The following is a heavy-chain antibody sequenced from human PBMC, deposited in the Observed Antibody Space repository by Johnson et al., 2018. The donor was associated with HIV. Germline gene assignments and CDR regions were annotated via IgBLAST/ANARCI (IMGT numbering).Heavy chain of an antibody. CDR1: GFTFDDYA. CDR3: AEGNHGI. CDR2: ISWNSGSI. V-gene: IGHV3-9*01. J-gene: IGHJ3*02. Sequence: VQLVESGGGVVRPGGSLRLSCATSGFTFDDYAMHWVRQAPGKGLEWVSGISWNSGSIGYADSVKGRFTISRDNAKNSLYLQMNSLRAEDTAVYYCAEGNHGIWGQGTMVTVSS. D-gene: IGHD2/OR15-2a*01.